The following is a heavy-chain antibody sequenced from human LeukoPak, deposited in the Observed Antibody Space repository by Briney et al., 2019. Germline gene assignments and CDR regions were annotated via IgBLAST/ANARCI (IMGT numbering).Heavy chain of an antibody. CDR3: TIRRYKFLGPNDY. Sequence: GGSLRLSCAASGFTFSSYAMSWVRQAPGKGLEWGSAISGSGGSTYYADSVKGRFTISRDNDKKSVYLQVNSLRDEDTAVYYCTIRRYKFLGPNDYWGQGSLVTVSS. D-gene: IGHD1-1*01. J-gene: IGHJ4*02. CDR1: GFTFSSYA. V-gene: IGHV3-23*01. CDR2: ISGSGGST.